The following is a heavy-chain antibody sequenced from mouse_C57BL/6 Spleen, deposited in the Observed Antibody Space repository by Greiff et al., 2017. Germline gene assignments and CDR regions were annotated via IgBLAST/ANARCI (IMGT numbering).Heavy chain of an antibody. CDR1: GFTFSDYY. D-gene: IGHD4-1*01. V-gene: IGHV5-16*01. CDR3: ARDSNWFFDY. J-gene: IGHJ2*01. Sequence: EVKLMESEGGLVQPGSSMKLSCTASGFTFSDYYMAWVRQVPEKGLEWVANINYDGSSTYYLDSLKSRFIISRDNAKNILYLQMSSLKSEDTATYYCARDSNWFFDYWGQGTTLTVSS. CDR2: INYDGSST.